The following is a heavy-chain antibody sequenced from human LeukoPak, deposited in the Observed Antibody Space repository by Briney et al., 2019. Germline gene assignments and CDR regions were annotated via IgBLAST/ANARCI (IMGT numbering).Heavy chain of an antibody. CDR3: ARDLSRGWYLYFDY. Sequence: SETLSLTCTVSGGSISSYYWSWIRQPAGKGLEWIGRIYTSGSTNYNPSLKSRVTMSVDTSKNQFSLKLSSVTAADTAVYYCARDLSRGWYLYFDYWGQGTLSPSPQ. V-gene: IGHV4-4*07. D-gene: IGHD6-19*01. J-gene: IGHJ4*02. CDR2: IYTSGST. CDR1: GGSISSYY.